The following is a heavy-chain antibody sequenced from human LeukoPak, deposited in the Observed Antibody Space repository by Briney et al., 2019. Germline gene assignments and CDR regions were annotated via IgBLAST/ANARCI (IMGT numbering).Heavy chain of an antibody. Sequence: GGSLRLSCAASGFTFSVYEMNWVRQAPGRGLEWISYINTVGTTDYADSVKGRFTISRDDAKKSLFLDMKSLRAEDTAIYYCAIDFRTSSSFWFFDLWGRGTPVTVSS. CDR3: AIDFRTSSSFWFFDL. J-gene: IGHJ2*01. CDR2: INTVGTT. D-gene: IGHD6-6*01. CDR1: GFTFSVYE. V-gene: IGHV3-48*03.